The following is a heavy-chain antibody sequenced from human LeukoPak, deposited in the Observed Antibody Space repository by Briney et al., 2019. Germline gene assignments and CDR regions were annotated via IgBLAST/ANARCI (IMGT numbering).Heavy chain of an antibody. V-gene: IGHV1-69*13. CDR3: ARGFAGYDILTGYTFGP. D-gene: IGHD3-9*01. Sequence: SVKVSCKASGGTFSSYAISWVRQAPGQGLEWMGGIIPIFGTANHAQKFQGRVTITADESTSTAYMELSSLRSEDTAVYYCARGFAGYDILTGYTFGPWGQGTLVTVSS. J-gene: IGHJ5*02. CDR2: IIPIFGTA. CDR1: GGTFSSYA.